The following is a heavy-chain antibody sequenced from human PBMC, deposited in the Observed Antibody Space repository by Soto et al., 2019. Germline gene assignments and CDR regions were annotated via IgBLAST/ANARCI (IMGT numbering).Heavy chain of an antibody. J-gene: IGHJ5*02. V-gene: IGHV4-31*03. D-gene: IGHD6-13*01. CDR1: GGSISSGDYN. CDR3: ERGCRSSWNWLDT. Sequence: SETLSLTCTVSGGSISSGDYNWSWIRQHPGKGLEWIGYIYYSGSTYYNPSLKSRVTISVDTSKNQFSLKLSSVTAADTAVYYCERGCRSSWNWLDTWGQGTLVTVSS. CDR2: IYYSGST.